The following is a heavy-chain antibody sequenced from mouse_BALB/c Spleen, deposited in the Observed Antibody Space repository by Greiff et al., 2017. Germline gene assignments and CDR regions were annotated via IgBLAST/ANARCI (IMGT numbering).Heavy chain of an antibody. J-gene: IGHJ3*01. Sequence: DVKLVESGPGLVKPSQSLSLTCTVTGYSITSDYAWNWIRQFPGNKLEWMGYISYSGSTSYNPSLKSRISITRDTSKNQFFLQLNSVTTEDTATYYCAHHYGSSPAWFAYWGQGTLVTVSA. CDR3: AHHYGSSPAWFAY. V-gene: IGHV3-2*02. D-gene: IGHD1-1*01. CDR2: ISYSGST. CDR1: GYSITSDYA.